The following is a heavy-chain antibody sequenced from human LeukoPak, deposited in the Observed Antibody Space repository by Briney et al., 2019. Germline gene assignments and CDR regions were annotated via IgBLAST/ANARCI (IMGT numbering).Heavy chain of an antibody. Sequence: GRSLRLSCAASRFTLTSYTMNWVRQAPAKGMDWVSFISGSSSYIYYAESVKGRFTISRDNAKNSLYLQMSSLRAEDTAVYYCARDKVGSTVVVPAFDYWGQGTLVTVSS. J-gene: IGHJ4*02. CDR1: RFTLTSYT. V-gene: IGHV3-21*01. CDR3: ARDKVGSTVVVPAFDY. CDR2: ISGSSSYI. D-gene: IGHD2-2*01.